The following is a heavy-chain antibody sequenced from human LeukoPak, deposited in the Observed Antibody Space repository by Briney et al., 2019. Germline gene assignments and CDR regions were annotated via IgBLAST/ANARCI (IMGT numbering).Heavy chain of an antibody. D-gene: IGHD1-26*01. CDR2: IYYSGST. CDR1: GGSISSSSYY. V-gene: IGHV4-39*07. J-gene: IGHJ4*02. Sequence: ASETLSLTCAVSGGSISSSSYYWGWIRQPPGKGLEWIGSIYYSGSTYYNPSLKSRVTISVDTSKNQFSLKLNSVTAADTAVYYCARVSRWELLFDYWGQGTLVTVSS. CDR3: ARVSRWELLFDY.